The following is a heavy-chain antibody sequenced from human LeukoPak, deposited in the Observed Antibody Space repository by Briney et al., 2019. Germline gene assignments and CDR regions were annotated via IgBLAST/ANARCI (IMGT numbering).Heavy chain of an antibody. Sequence: GGSLRLSCAASGFTFSSYGMHWVRQAPGKGLEWVAVIWYDGSNKYYADSVKGRFTISRDNSKNTLYLQMNSLRAEDTAVYYCARANGDYPSFYFDYWGQGTLVTVSS. CDR3: ARANGDYPSFYFDY. D-gene: IGHD4-17*01. V-gene: IGHV3-33*01. J-gene: IGHJ4*02. CDR2: IWYDGSNK. CDR1: GFTFSSYG.